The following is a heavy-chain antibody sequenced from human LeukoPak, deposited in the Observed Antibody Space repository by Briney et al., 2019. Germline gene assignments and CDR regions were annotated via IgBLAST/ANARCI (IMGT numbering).Heavy chain of an antibody. CDR2: ISGSGSTK. Sequence: PGGSLRLSCTASGFASAFTFSTYEMNWVRQAPGKGLEWLSHISGSGSTKYHADSVKGRFTISRDDAKNSLYLQMNSLRDEDTAVYYCARSLLLGTSVDYWGQGTLVTVSS. J-gene: IGHJ4*02. CDR3: ARSLLLGTSVDY. V-gene: IGHV3-48*03. D-gene: IGHD3-22*01. CDR1: GFASAFTFSTYE.